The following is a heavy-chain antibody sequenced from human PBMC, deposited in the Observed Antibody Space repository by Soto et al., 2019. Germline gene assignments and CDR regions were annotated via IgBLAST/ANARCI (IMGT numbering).Heavy chain of an antibody. Sequence: EVQLVESGGGLIQPGGSLRLSCAVSGFTVSNNYMSWVRQAPGKGLGGVSVIYSGGYTAYGDSVKGRFTISRDNSKNTLLLKSKSPGAGHRVCFFWPTHPGGGGYWGQGTLVTVSS. CDR3: PTHPGGGGY. V-gene: IGHV3-53*01. CDR2: IYSGGYT. CDR1: GFTVSNNY. J-gene: IGHJ4*02. D-gene: IGHD3-10*01.